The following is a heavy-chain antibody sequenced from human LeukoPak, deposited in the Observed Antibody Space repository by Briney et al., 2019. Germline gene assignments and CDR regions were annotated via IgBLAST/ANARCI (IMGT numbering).Heavy chain of an antibody. D-gene: IGHD4-17*01. CDR3: TRDGQAYGDYPSYFDY. J-gene: IGHJ4*02. CDR1: GFTFGDYA. Sequence: GGSLRLSCTASGFTFGDYAMSWVRQAPGKGLEWVGFIRSKAYGGTTEYAVSVKGRFTISRDDSKSIAYLQMNSLKTEDTAVYYCTRDGQAYGDYPSYFDYWGQGTLVTVSS. CDR2: IRSKAYGGTT. V-gene: IGHV3-49*04.